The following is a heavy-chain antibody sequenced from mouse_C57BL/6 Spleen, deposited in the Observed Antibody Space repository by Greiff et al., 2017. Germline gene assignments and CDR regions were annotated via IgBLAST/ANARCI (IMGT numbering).Heavy chain of an antibody. Sequence: EVMLVESGGDLVKPGGSLKLSCAASGFTFSSYGMSWVRQTPDKRLEWVATISSGGSYTYYPDSVKGRFTISRDNAKNTLYLQMSSLKSEDTAMYYCASYYGSSSFAYWGQGTLVTVSA. J-gene: IGHJ3*01. CDR2: ISSGGSYT. D-gene: IGHD1-1*01. CDR3: ASYYGSSSFAY. CDR1: GFTFSSYG. V-gene: IGHV5-6*01.